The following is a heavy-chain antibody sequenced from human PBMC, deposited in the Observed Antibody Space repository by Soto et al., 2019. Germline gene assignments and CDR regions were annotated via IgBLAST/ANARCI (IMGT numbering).Heavy chain of an antibody. CDR2: IYYSGST. CDR3: ARARLRAVYAFDI. CDR1: GGSVSSGAYY. V-gene: IGHV4-31*03. Sequence: QVQLQESDAGLVKASQTLSLTCTVSGGSVSSGAYYWTWIRQRPGKGLEWIGYIYYSGSTYYSPSIKRRLSISLDTSKNQFSLRLSSVTAADTAMYYCARARLRAVYAFDIWGQGTMVTVSS. D-gene: IGHD5-12*01. J-gene: IGHJ3*02.